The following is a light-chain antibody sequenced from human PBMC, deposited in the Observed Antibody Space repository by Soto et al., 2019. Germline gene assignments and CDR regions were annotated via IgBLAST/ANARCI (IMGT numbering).Light chain of an antibody. CDR3: QKYNSAIRT. CDR1: QGISNY. J-gene: IGKJ1*01. CDR2: AAS. Sequence: IQMTQSQSSPYSSLGDRVTITCRASQGISNYLAWYQQKPGKVPKLLIYAASTLQSGVPSRFSGSGSGTDVTLTISSLKTEDGATYYCQKYNSAIRTFGQGTKVDIK. V-gene: IGKV1-27*01.